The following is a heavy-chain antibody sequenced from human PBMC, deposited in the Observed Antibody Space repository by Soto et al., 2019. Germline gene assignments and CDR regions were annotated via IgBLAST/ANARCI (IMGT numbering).Heavy chain of an antibody. CDR3: ARNGFCSGNSCYPNWFDP. D-gene: IGHD2-15*01. CDR1: GGSVSNSDYY. Sequence: PSETLSLTCTVSGGSVSNSDYYWSWIRQPPGRGLEWIAYIYYSGSTNYSPSLKSRVTISIDTSKNQFSLKLSSVTEADTAVYYCARNGFCSGNSCYPNWFDPWGQGNLVT. V-gene: IGHV4-61*08. CDR2: IYYSGST. J-gene: IGHJ5*02.